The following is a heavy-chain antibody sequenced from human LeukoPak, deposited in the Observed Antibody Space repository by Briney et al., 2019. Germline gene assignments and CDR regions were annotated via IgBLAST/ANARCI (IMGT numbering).Heavy chain of an antibody. Sequence: VGSLRLSCAASGFTFSSYSMNWVRQAPGKGLEWVSSISSSSSYIYYADSVKGRFTISRDNAKNSLYLQMNSLRAEDTAVYYCASNPKYYYDSSGYYRPGDYWGQGTLVTVSS. CDR2: ISSSSSYI. CDR3: ASNPKYYYDSSGYYRPGDY. D-gene: IGHD3-22*01. CDR1: GFTFSSYS. J-gene: IGHJ4*02. V-gene: IGHV3-21*01.